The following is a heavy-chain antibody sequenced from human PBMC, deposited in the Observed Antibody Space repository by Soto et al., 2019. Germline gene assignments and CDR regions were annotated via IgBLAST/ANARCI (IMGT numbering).Heavy chain of an antibody. D-gene: IGHD2-15*01. V-gene: IGHV3-72*01. CDR3: ARVCRYCSGGSCYSVSSFAL. CDR1: GFTFSDHY. CDR2: TRNKANRYTT. J-gene: IGHJ2*01. Sequence: EVQLVESGGGLVQPGGSLRLSCAASGFTFSDHYMDWVRQAPGKGLEWVGRTRNKANRYTTEYAASVKGRFTISRADSKTSLYLQRTSLNTEDTAVYYCARVCRYCSGGSCYSVSSFALWGRGPLVTVS.